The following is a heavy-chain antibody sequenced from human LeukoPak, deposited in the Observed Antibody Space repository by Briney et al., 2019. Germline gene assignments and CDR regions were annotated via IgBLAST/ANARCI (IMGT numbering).Heavy chain of an antibody. CDR1: GYTFTSYA. CDR3: ARDRNVVRGVILSNWFDP. D-gene: IGHD3-10*01. V-gene: IGHV1-3*01. CDR2: INAGNGNT. J-gene: IGHJ5*02. Sequence: ASVKVSCKASGYTFTSYAMHWVRQAPGQRLEWMGWINAGNGNTKYSQKFQGRVTITRDTCASTAYMELSSLRSEDTAVYYCARDRNVVRGVILSNWFDPWGQGTLVTVSS.